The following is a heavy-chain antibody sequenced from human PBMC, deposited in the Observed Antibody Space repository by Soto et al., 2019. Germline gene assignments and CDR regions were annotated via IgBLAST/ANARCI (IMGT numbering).Heavy chain of an antibody. V-gene: IGHV5-51*01. CDR1: GYSFTGYW. J-gene: IGHJ5*02. CDR3: ERGKVANWFGP. Sequence: GESLKISCEASGYSFTGYWIVWVRQMPGKGLEWMGIVYPSDSRTKYSPSFQGQVTISADTSTSTTYLQWTSLKVSDTAIYYCERGKVANWFGPWGQGTLVTVSS. CDR2: VYPSDSRT.